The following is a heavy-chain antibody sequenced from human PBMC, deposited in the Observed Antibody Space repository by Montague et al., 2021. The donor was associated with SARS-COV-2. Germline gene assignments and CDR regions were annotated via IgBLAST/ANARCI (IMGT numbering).Heavy chain of an antibody. CDR3: ANFTRVAAT. V-gene: IGHV4-39*01. CDR1: SHSVNTNPCS. D-gene: IGHD2-15*01. Sequence: SETLSLTCRIPSHSVNTNPCSYAWLPHLPWSPLGWTGNILYIDKTYYNPFLQSRVKMSVDTSKNQFSLNLTSVTAADTATYYCANFTRVAATWGHGTLVTVSS. J-gene: IGHJ4*01. CDR2: ILYIDKT.